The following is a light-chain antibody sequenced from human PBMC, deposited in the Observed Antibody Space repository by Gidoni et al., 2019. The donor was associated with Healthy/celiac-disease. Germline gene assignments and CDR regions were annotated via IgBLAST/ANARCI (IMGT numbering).Light chain of an antibody. CDR3: SSYTSSSTLVYV. V-gene: IGLV2-14*01. Sequence: QSALPQPASVSGSPGQSITISCTGTSSDVGGYNYVSWYQQHPGKAPKLMIYEVRNRPSGVSNRFSGSKSGNTASLTISGLQAEDEADYYCSSYTSSSTLVYVFGTGTKVTVL. CDR1: SSDVGGYNY. CDR2: EVR. J-gene: IGLJ1*01.